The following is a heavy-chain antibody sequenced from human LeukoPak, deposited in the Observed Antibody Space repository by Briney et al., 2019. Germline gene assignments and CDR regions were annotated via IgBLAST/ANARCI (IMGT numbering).Heavy chain of an antibody. CDR3: ARGLAVAGTDFDY. CDR1: GGSISSYY. V-gene: IGHV4-59*01. Sequence: SSETLSLTCTVSGGSISSYYWNWIRQPPGKGLEWIGYIYYSGNTDYNPSLKSRVTISVDTSKNQFSLKLSSVTAADTAVYYCARGLAVAGTDFDYWGQGTLVTVSS. CDR2: IYYSGNT. D-gene: IGHD6-19*01. J-gene: IGHJ4*02.